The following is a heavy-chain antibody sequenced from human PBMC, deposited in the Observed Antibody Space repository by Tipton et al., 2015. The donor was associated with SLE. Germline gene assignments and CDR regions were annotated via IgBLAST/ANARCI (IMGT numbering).Heavy chain of an antibody. CDR3: ARDPSDFWSGYFVFDI. CDR1: GGSFSGYY. Sequence: TLSLTCAVYGGSFSGYYWSWIRQPPGKGLEWIGSIYYSGSTYYNPSLKSRVTISVDTSKNQFSLKLSSVTAADTAVYYCARDPSDFWSGYFVFDIWGQGTMVTVSS. V-gene: IGHV4-34*01. D-gene: IGHD3-3*01. CDR2: IYYSGST. J-gene: IGHJ3*02.